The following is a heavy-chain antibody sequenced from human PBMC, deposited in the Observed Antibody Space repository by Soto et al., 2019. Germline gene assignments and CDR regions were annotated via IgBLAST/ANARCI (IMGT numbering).Heavy chain of an antibody. Sequence: SSETPSLTCTVFGGSISKHYWSLIRQPPGKGLEWIGYIYYSGSTNYNPSLKSRVTISVDTSKNQFSLKLSSVTAADTAVYYCARVSYGDYVKWGQGTLVTVSS. J-gene: IGHJ4*02. CDR1: GGSISKHY. CDR2: IYYSGST. CDR3: ARVSYGDYVK. D-gene: IGHD4-17*01. V-gene: IGHV4-59*11.